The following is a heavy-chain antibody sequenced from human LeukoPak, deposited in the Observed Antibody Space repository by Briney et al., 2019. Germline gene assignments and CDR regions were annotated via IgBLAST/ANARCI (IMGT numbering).Heavy chain of an antibody. J-gene: IGHJ3*02. CDR3: ARAGDTMIVVGAFDI. Sequence: GGSLRLSCVASGFTFSNYAMNWVRQAPGKGLEWVSYISSSSSTIYYADSVKGRFTISRDNAKNSLYLQMNSLRAEDTAVYYCARAGDTMIVVGAFDIWGQGTMVTVSS. D-gene: IGHD3-22*01. CDR2: ISSSSSTI. CDR1: GFTFSNYA. V-gene: IGHV3-48*01.